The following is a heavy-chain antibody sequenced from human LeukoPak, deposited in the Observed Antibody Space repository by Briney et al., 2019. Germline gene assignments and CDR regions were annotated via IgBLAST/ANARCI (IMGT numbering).Heavy chain of an antibody. CDR2: ISDDGSNK. J-gene: IGHJ4*02. Sequence: GGSLRLSCAVSGFTFSSYSMHWVRQAPGKGLEWVAVISDDGSNKHCADSVKGRFTISRDNSKNTLNLQMNSLGVEDTAVYYCAKSGSGISRGISYGWNLDYWGKGILVTVSS. D-gene: IGHD5-18*01. CDR1: GFTFSSYS. V-gene: IGHV3-30*18. CDR3: AKSGSGISRGISYGWNLDY.